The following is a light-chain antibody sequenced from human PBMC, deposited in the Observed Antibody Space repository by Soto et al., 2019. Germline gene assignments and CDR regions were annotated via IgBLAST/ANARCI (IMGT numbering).Light chain of an antibody. CDR3: HHYGSSSWT. CDR1: QSVRSN. V-gene: IGKV3-20*01. J-gene: IGKJ1*01. CDR2: DAY. Sequence: EIVMTQSPATLSVSAGERATLSCRARQSVRSNLAWYQQKPGQGPRLLIYDAYTRATGIPGRFSGSGSGTDFTLTISRLEPEDFAVYYCHHYGSSSWTFGQGTKVDIK.